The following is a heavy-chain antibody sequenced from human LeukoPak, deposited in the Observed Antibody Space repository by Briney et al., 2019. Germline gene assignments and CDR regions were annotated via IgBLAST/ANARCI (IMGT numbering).Heavy chain of an antibody. J-gene: IGHJ4*02. D-gene: IGHD3-16*02. CDR1: GYTFTSYY. Sequence: ASVKVSCKASGYTFTSYYMHWVRQAPGQGLEGMGIINPSGGSTSYAQKFQGRVTMTRDMSTSTVYMELSSLRSEDTAVYYCARGTRLYYDYVWGSYRPEIDYWGQGTLVTASS. CDR2: INPSGGST. V-gene: IGHV1-46*01. CDR3: ARGTRLYYDYVWGSYRPEIDY.